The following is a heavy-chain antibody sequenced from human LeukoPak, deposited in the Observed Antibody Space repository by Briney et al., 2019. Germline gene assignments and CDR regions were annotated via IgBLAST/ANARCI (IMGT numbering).Heavy chain of an antibody. CDR3: VRGGYYDSRDAFHI. D-gene: IGHD3-22*01. CDR1: GFMFPSYT. CDR2: ISSSSTYI. V-gene: IGHV3-21*01. J-gene: IGHJ3*02. Sequence: PGGSLRLSCAASGFMFPSYTMTWARQAPGKGLEWVSSISSSSTYIYYADSVKGRFTISRDNAINSLYLQMNSLRAEDTAVYYCVRGGYYDSRDAFHIWGQGTVVNVSS.